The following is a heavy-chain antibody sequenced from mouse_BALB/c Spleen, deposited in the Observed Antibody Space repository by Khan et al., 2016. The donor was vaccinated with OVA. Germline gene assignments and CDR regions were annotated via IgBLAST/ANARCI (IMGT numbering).Heavy chain of an antibody. V-gene: IGHV9-3-1*01. CDR3: ARPPYFSYVMDS. J-gene: IGHJ4*01. CDR1: GYTFKKYG. Sequence: QIQLVQSGPELKKPGESVKISCKASGYTFKKYGMNWVKQAPGKGLKWMGWINTYTGASTYVDDFKGRFAFSLETSASTAYLQINNLKDEDSATYFCARPPYFSYVMDSWGQGTSVTVSS. CDR2: INTYTGAS.